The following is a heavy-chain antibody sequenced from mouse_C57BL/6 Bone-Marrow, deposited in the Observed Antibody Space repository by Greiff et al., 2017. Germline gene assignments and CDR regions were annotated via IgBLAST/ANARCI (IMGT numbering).Heavy chain of an antibody. D-gene: IGHD4-1*02. CDR2: IDPSDSYT. CDR3: ATTGFDY. V-gene: IGHV1-69*01. CDR1: GYTFTSYW. J-gene: IGHJ2*01. Sequence: QVQLQQSGAELVMPGASVKLSCKASGYTFTSYWMNWVKQRPGQGLEWIGEIDPSDSYTNYNQKFKGKSTLTVDKSSSTAYMQLSSLTSEDSAVYYCATTGFDYWGQGTTLTVSS.